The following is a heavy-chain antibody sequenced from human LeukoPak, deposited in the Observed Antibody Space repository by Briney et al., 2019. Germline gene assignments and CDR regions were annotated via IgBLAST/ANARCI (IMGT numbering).Heavy chain of an antibody. D-gene: IGHD1-26*01. CDR1: GGSISSGSYY. CDR3: ARDGTRELLGAPFDY. CDR2: IYTSGST. V-gene: IGHV4-61*02. Sequence: PSETLSLTCTVSGGSISSGSYYWSWIRQPAGKGLEWIGRIYTSGSTNYNPSLKSRVTISVDTSKNQFSLKLSSVTAADTAVYYCARDGTRELLGAPFDYWGQGTLVTVSS. J-gene: IGHJ4*02.